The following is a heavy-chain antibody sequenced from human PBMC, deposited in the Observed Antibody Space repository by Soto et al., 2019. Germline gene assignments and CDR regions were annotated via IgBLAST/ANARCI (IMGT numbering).Heavy chain of an antibody. Sequence: SETLCLTCTVSGDSISSGGSYWNWIRQRPGKGLEWMGYIFYSGSFYYTPSLRGRVMMSADTSKNQFYLRLSSVTAADTAVYYCARAPETPTIIRVVRPYFFNHWGQRTLVTVSS. D-gene: IGHD3-3*01. CDR2: IFYSGSF. CDR3: ARAPETPTIIRVVRPYFFNH. J-gene: IGHJ4*02. CDR1: GDSISSGGSY. V-gene: IGHV4-31*03.